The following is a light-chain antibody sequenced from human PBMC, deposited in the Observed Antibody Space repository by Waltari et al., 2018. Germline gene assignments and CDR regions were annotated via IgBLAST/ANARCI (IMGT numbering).Light chain of an antibody. V-gene: IGLV3-21*02. CDR2: DDS. J-gene: IGLJ3*02. Sequence: SYILTQPPSVSVAPGQPARLPCRGNNIGSKTVHGYQQKPGQAPVLVVSDDSDRPSGIRERFSDSNSGNTATLTISRVEAGDEADYYCQVWDSSSDHRVFGGGTTLTVL. CDR3: QVWDSSSDHRV. CDR1: NIGSKT.